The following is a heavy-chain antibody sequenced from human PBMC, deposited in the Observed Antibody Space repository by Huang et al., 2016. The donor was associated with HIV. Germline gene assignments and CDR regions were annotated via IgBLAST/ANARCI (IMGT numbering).Heavy chain of an antibody. Sequence: QVQLLQSGAEVKKPGSSVKVSCKASGGPFRSYAIAWVRQAPGQGLEWMANLMPVCDSPTYAQKLQGRVRVTADESTSTVYMELRDLRPDDTAVYFCARGSLEYSVSSSLDYWGQGTHVTVSS. V-gene: IGHV1-69*13. CDR3: ARGSLEYSVSSSLDY. CDR1: GGPFRSYA. CDR2: LMPVCDSP. J-gene: IGHJ4*02. D-gene: IGHD4-4*01.